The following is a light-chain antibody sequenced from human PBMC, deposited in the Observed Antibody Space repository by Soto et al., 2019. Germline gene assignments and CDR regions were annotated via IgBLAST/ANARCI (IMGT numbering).Light chain of an antibody. Sequence: QSALTQPRSVSGSPGQSVTLSCTGTSSDVGGYNYVSWYQQHPGKAPKLMIYDVITRPSGVPDRFSGSKSGNTASLTISGLMAEDEADYYCCSYAGSYTFVFATGTKVTVL. CDR2: DVI. CDR3: CSYAGSYTFV. CDR1: SSDVGGYNY. J-gene: IGLJ1*01. V-gene: IGLV2-11*01.